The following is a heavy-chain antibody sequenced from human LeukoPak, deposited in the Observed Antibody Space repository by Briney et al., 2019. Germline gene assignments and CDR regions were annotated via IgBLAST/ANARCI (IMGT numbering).Heavy chain of an antibody. CDR2: ISWNSGSI. J-gene: IGHJ4*02. D-gene: IGHD6-19*01. CDR3: AKDNRRHYTSGPNPDSLH. V-gene: IGHV3-9*01. Sequence: GGSLRLSCAGSGFIFNNYAMHWVRQPPGKGPEWVSGISWNSGSIDYADSVKGRFTISRDNAKNSLYLQMNSLRVEDTAFYYCAKDNRRHYTSGPNPDSLHWGQGALVTVSS. CDR1: GFIFNNYA.